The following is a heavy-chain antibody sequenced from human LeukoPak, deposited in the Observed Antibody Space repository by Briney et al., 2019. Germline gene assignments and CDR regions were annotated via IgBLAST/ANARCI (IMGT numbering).Heavy chain of an antibody. Sequence: ASVKVSCKASGYTFTSYYMHWVRQAPRQGLEWMGIINPSGGSTSYAQKFQGRVTMTRDTSTSTVYMELSSLRSEDTAVYYCARDLPLGIAAAGTLPDYWGQGTLVTVSS. CDR2: INPSGGST. J-gene: IGHJ4*02. CDR3: ARDLPLGIAAAGTLPDY. V-gene: IGHV1-46*01. CDR1: GYTFTSYY. D-gene: IGHD6-13*01.